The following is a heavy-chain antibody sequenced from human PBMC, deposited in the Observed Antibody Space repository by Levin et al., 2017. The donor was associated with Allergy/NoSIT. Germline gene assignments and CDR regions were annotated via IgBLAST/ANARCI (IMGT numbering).Heavy chain of an antibody. D-gene: IGHD2-15*01. V-gene: IGHV1-58*01. CDR3: AAELNSGGRCCSFDY. J-gene: IGHJ4*02. Sequence: ASVKVSCKASGFTFSSSTVQWIRQARGQRLDWIGWISVGSGATKYAQEFQERVTITRDMSTSTAWMELNSLGSDDTAVYYCAAELNSGGRCCSFDYWGQGTSVTVSS. CDR1: GFTFSSST. CDR2: ISVGSGAT.